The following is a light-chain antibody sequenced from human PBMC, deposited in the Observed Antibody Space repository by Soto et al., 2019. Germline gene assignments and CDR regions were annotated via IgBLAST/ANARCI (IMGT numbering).Light chain of an antibody. CDR2: KAS. CDR1: QSISKY. Sequence: EIQMTQSPSTLSSSVGDRVTITCRASQSISKYLAWYQQKPGKAPKLLIYKASSLASGVPSRFSGSGSGTEFTLTISSLENDDLATYYCQQYNSYSWTFGQGTKVDIK. V-gene: IGKV1-5*03. J-gene: IGKJ1*01. CDR3: QQYNSYSWT.